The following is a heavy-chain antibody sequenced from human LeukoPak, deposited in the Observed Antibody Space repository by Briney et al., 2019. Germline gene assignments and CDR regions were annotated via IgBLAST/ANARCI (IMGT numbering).Heavy chain of an antibody. CDR2: ISGSGGST. CDR1: GFTFSSYA. J-gene: IGHJ4*02. CDR3: AKGRRAVAGSPTDY. D-gene: IGHD6-19*01. Sequence: GGSLRLSCAASGFTFSSYAMSWVRQAPGKGLEWVSAISGSGGSTYYADSVKGRFTISRDNSKNMLYLQMNSLRAEDTAVYYCAKGRRAVAGSPTDYWGQGTLVTVSS. V-gene: IGHV3-23*01.